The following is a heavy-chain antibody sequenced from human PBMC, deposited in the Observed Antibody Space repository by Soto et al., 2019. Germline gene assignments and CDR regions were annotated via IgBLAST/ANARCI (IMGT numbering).Heavy chain of an antibody. CDR3: ARDLEQQWLVQGAFDI. V-gene: IGHV1-18*01. Sequence: GASAKVSCKASGYTFTSYGISWVRQAPGQGLEWMGWISAYNGNTNYAQKLQGRVTMTTDTSTSTAYMELRSLRSDDTAVYYCARDLEQQWLVQGAFDIWGQGTMVTVSS. D-gene: IGHD6-19*01. CDR2: ISAYNGNT. CDR1: GYTFTSYG. J-gene: IGHJ3*02.